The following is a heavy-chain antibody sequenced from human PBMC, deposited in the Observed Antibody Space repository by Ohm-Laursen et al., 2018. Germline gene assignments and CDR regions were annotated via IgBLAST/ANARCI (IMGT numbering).Heavy chain of an antibody. CDR2: INPADGGT. J-gene: IGHJ6*02. CDR1: GYSFTRYY. CDR3: ARVSKGYYYGMDV. D-gene: IGHD4-11*01. Sequence: ASVKVSCKVSGYSFTRYYIHWVRQAPGEGLEWMGIINPADGGTSYDQKFQGRVTMTRDTSTSTVYMELSSLRSEDTAVYYCARVSKGYYYGMDVWGQGTTVTVSS. V-gene: IGHV1-46*01.